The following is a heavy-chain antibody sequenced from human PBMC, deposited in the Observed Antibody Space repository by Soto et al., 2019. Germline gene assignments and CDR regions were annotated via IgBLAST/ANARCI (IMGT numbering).Heavy chain of an antibody. CDR2: ISENGDRQ. V-gene: IGHV3-30-3*01. CDR3: ARRLATTVSALGY. Sequence: GGSLRLSCTASGLTFTSSSFHWVRQAPGKGLEWVAVISENGDRQYSTESVRGRFLISRDSSKNTVYLQMNSLRPEDTGVYFCARRLATTVSALGYWGQGALVTVSS. CDR1: GLTFTSSS. D-gene: IGHD4-17*01. J-gene: IGHJ4*02.